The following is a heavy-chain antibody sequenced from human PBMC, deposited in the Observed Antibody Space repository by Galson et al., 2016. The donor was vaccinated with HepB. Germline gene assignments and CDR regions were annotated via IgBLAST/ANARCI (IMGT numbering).Heavy chain of an antibody. CDR2: ISSSSSYI. D-gene: IGHD1-14*01. Sequence: SLRLSCAASGFKFSRFAMSWVRQAPEKGPEWVSFISSSSSYIYYVDSVKGRFTISRDNAKNSLYLQMDSLRAEDTAVYYCVRETLRGTRFDNWGQGTLVTVAS. CDR3: VRETLRGTRFDN. CDR1: GFKFSRFA. V-gene: IGHV3-21*01. J-gene: IGHJ4*02.